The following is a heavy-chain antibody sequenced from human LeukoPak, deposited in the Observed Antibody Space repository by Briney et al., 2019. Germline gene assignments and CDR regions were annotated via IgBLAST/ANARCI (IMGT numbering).Heavy chain of an antibody. V-gene: IGHV4-30-2*01. CDR3: ARDHPIVDPLDAFDV. D-gene: IGHD1-26*01. J-gene: IGHJ3*01. CDR1: GGSISSGGYY. Sequence: SETLSLTCTVSGGSISSGGYYWSWIRQPPGKGLEWIGYIHHSGNTYYNPSLKSRVTISADRSKNQFSLKLTSVTAADTAVYYCARDHPIVDPLDAFDVWGQGTVVTVSS. CDR2: IHHSGNT.